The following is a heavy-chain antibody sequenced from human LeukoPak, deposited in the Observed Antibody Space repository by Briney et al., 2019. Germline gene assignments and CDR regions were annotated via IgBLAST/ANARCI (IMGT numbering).Heavy chain of an antibody. Sequence: SDTLPLTCSVSGGSIRSYYWRWIRPPPAKAPEWVGYIYYSGSTNYNPSLKSRVTISVDTSKNQFSLKLSSVTAADTAVYYCARLPDTAMVTHFDYWGQGTLVTVSS. V-gene: IGHV4-59*08. CDR3: ARLPDTAMVTHFDY. CDR1: GGSIRSYY. CDR2: IYYSGST. J-gene: IGHJ4*02. D-gene: IGHD5-18*01.